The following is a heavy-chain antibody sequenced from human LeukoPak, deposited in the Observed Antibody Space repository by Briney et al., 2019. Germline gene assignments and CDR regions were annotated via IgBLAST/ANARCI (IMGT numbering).Heavy chain of an antibody. Sequence: KPSETLSLTCTVSGGSISRYYWSWIRQPPGKGLEWIGYIYYSGSTNYNTSLKSRLTISVDTSKNQFSLELSSVTAADTGVYYCARAPQEVRGAFDIWGQGTMVTVSS. CDR3: ARAPQEVRGAFDI. J-gene: IGHJ3*02. D-gene: IGHD3-10*01. CDR1: GGSISRYY. V-gene: IGHV4-59*01. CDR2: IYYSGST.